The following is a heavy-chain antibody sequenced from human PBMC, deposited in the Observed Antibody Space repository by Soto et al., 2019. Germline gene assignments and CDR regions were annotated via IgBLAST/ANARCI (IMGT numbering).Heavy chain of an antibody. CDR3: ASLDSSFYYYYGMDV. Sequence: SETLSLTCAVSGGSISSSNWWSWVRQPPGKGLEWIGEIYHSGSTNYNPSLKSRVTISVDKSKNQFSLKLSSVTAADTAVYYCASLDSSFYYYYGMDVWGQGTTVTV. D-gene: IGHD3-22*01. CDR2: IYHSGST. CDR1: GGSISSSNW. J-gene: IGHJ6*02. V-gene: IGHV4-4*02.